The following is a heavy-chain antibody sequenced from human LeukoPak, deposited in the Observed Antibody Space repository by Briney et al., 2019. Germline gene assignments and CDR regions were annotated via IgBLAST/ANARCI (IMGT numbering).Heavy chain of an antibody. CDR1: GGTFSSYA. CDR3: ARDWGYGDYEGGWFDP. V-gene: IGHV1-69*13. J-gene: IGHJ5*02. D-gene: IGHD4-17*01. CDR2: IIPIFGTA. Sequence: ASVKVSCKASGGTFSSYAISWVRQAPGQGLEWIGGIIPIFGTANYAQKFQGRVTITADESTSTAYMELSSLRSEDTAVYYCARDWGYGDYEGGWFDPWGQGTLVTVSS.